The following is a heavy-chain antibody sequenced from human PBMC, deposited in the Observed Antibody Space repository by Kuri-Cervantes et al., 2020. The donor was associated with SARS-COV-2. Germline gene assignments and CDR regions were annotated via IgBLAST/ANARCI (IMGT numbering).Heavy chain of an antibody. CDR3: SRAYGAYVFREGLDS. J-gene: IGHJ4*02. D-gene: IGHD4-17*01. V-gene: IGHV3-30*02. CDR1: GFTFSSYA. CDR2: IRYDGSNK. Sequence: GGSLRLSCAASGFTFSSYAMHWVRQAPGKGLEWVAFIRYDGSNKYYADSVKGRFIISRDNAKNSLYLQMNSLRVEDTALYYCSRAYGAYVFREGLDSWGQGTLVTVFS.